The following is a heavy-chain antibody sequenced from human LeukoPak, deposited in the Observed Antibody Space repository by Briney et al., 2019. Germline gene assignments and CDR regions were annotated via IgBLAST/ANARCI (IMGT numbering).Heavy chain of an antibody. Sequence: PGGSLRLSCAASGFTFSSYAMHWVRQAPGKGLGWVAVISYDGRNKYYADSVKGRFTISRDNSKNTLYLQMSSLRAEDTAIYYCAKDVWFSVSWGRGTLVTVSS. D-gene: IGHD3-9*01. CDR2: ISYDGRNK. CDR1: GFTFSSYA. V-gene: IGHV3-30*04. J-gene: IGHJ5*02. CDR3: AKDVWFSVS.